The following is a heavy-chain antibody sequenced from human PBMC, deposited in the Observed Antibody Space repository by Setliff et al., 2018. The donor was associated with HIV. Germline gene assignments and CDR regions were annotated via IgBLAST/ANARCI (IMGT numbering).Heavy chain of an antibody. V-gene: IGHV1-18*01. CDR3: ARDRAPHRDYVWGPPGPDAFDI. J-gene: IGHJ3*02. Sequence: GASVKVSCKASGYTFTSYGISWVRQAPGQGLEWMGWISAYNGNTNYARKLQGRVTMTTDTSTSTAYMELRSLRSDDTAVYYCARDRAPHRDYVWGPPGPDAFDIWGQGTMVTVSS. CDR1: GYTFTSYG. D-gene: IGHD3-16*01. CDR2: ISAYNGNT.